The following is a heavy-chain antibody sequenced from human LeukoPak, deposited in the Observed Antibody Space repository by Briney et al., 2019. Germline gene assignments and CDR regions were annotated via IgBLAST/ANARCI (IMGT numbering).Heavy chain of an antibody. CDR2: IYYSGST. D-gene: IGHD4-17*01. Sequence: PSQTLSLTCTVSGGSISSGGYYWSWIRQHPGKGLEWIGYIYYSGSTYYNPSLESRVTISVDTSKNQFSLKLSSVTAADTAVYYCARGDYGYFDYWGQGTLVTVSS. CDR1: GGSISSGGYY. CDR3: ARGDYGYFDY. J-gene: IGHJ4*02. V-gene: IGHV4-31*03.